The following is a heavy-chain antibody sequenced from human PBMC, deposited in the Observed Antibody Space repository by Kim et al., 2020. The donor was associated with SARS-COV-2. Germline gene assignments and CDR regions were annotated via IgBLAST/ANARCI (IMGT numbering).Heavy chain of an antibody. CDR3: ATPGHLWGGYQYPFDY. CDR1: GGTFSSYA. CDR2: IIPILGIA. J-gene: IGHJ4*01. D-gene: IGHD3-3*02. Sequence: SVKVSCKASGGTFSSYAISWVRQAPGQGLEWMGRIIPILGIANYAQKFQGRVTITADKSTSTAYMELSSLRSEDTAVCYCATPGHLWGGYQYPFDYLG. V-gene: IGHV1-69*04.